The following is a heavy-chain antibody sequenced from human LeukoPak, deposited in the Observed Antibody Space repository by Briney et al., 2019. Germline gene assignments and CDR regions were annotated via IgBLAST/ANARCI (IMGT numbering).Heavy chain of an antibody. CDR3: ARERVWRYCGGDSCGWFDP. CDR1: GGSISSGSYY. CDR2: IYTSGST. Sequence: PSETLSLTCTVSGGSISSGSYYWGWIRQPAGKGLEWIGRIYTSGSTNYNPSLKSRVTISVDTSKNQFSLKLSSVTAADTAMYYCARERVWRYCGGDSCGWFDPWGQGTLVTVSS. J-gene: IGHJ5*02. D-gene: IGHD2-21*02. V-gene: IGHV4-61*02.